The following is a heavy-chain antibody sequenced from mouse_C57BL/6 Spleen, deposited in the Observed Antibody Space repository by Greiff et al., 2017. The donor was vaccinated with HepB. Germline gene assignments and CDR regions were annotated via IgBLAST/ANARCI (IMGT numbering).Heavy chain of an antibody. CDR2: IHPNSGST. D-gene: IGHD3-2*02. Sequence: QVQLQQPGAELVKPGASVKLSCKASGYTFTSYWMHWVKQRPGQGLEWIGMIHPNSGSTNYNEKFKSKATLTVDKSSSTAYMQLSSLTSEDSAVYYGARSGDSSGSLDYWGQGTTLTVSS. CDR1: GYTFTSYW. J-gene: IGHJ2*01. V-gene: IGHV1-64*01. CDR3: ARSGDSSGSLDY.